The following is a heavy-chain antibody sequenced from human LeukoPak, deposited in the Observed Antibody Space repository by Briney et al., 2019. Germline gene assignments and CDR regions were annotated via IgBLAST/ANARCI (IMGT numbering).Heavy chain of an antibody. CDR1: GGPFSGYY. CDR3: ARGKEYCGGGCFSSWYFDL. J-gene: IGHJ2*01. V-gene: IGHV4-34*01. D-gene: IGHD2-21*02. Sequence: KPSETLSLTCAVYGGPFSGYYWSWIRQSPGKGLEWIGEINQSGSTTYKPSLKGRVTISVDTSKTQFSLKLSSVTAADTAVYYCARGKEYCGGGCFSSWYFDLWGRGTLVTVSS. CDR2: INQSGST.